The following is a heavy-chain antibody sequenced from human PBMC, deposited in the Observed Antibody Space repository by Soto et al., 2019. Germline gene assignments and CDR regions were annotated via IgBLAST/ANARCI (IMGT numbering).Heavy chain of an antibody. CDR2: IWYDGSNK. CDR3: AREDDYGDYYYYGMDV. V-gene: IGHV3-33*01. Sequence: GGSLRLSCAASGFTFSSYGMHWVRQAPGKGLEWVAVIWYDGSNKYYADSVKGRFTISRDNSKNTLYLQMNSLRAEDTAVYYCAREDDYGDYYYYGMDVWGQGTTVTVS. D-gene: IGHD4-17*01. J-gene: IGHJ6*02. CDR1: GFTFSSYG.